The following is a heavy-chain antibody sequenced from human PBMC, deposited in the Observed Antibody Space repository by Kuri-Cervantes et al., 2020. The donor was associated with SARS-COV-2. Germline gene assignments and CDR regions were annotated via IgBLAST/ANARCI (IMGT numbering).Heavy chain of an antibody. CDR1: GFTFSSYW. Sequence: GGSLRLSRAASGFTFSSYWMSWVRQTPGKGLEWVANIKQDGSEKYYVDSVKGRFTISRDNSKNTLYLQMNSLRAEDTAVYYCAKVLVVVAAYDAFDIWGQGTMVTVSS. D-gene: IGHD2-15*01. V-gene: IGHV3-7*01. J-gene: IGHJ3*02. CDR2: IKQDGSEK. CDR3: AKVLVVVAAYDAFDI.